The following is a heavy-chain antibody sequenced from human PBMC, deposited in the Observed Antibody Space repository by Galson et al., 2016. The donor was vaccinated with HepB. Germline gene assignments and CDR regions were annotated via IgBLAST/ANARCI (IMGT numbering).Heavy chain of an antibody. V-gene: IGHV3-33*01. CDR2: IWNDGTKK. Sequence: SLRLSCAGSQFNFKGYIMHWVRQAPGKGLEWVAVIWNDGTKKFYSDSVRGRFIISRDNSNNTLHLLMNSLSANDTAMYFCARDLSARPLDSWGQGTLVTVSS. J-gene: IGHJ4*02. CDR3: ARDLSARPLDS. D-gene: IGHD6-6*01. CDR1: QFNFKGYI.